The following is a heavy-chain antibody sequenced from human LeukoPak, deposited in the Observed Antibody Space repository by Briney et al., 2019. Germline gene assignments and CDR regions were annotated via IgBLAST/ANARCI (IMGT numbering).Heavy chain of an antibody. D-gene: IGHD2-21*02. V-gene: IGHV3-30*18. CDR2: ISYDGSNK. J-gene: IGHJ4*02. CDR3: AKDNNINCGGDCYSGYYFDY. Sequence: PGGSLRLSCAASGFTFSSYGMQWVRQAPGKGLEWVTVISYDGSNKYYADSVKGRFTISRDNSKNTLYLQMNSLRAEDTAVYYCAKDNNINCGGDCYSGYYFDYWGQGTLVTVSS. CDR1: GFTFSSYG.